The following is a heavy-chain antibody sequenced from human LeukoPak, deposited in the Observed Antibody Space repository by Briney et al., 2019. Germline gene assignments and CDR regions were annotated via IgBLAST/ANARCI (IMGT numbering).Heavy chain of an antibody. D-gene: IGHD3-22*01. V-gene: IGHV3-23*01. CDR1: GLTVSSYA. CDR3: AKAVGSSGYFSRDAFDI. CDR2: IIGSDVNT. Sequence: PGGSLRLSCGASGLTVSSYAMSWVRQATGKGLEWVSTIIGSDVNTYYADSVRGRFTISRDNSKNKVYLQMNSPRAEDTAIYYCAKAVGSSGYFSRDAFDIWGQGTVVTVSS. J-gene: IGHJ3*02.